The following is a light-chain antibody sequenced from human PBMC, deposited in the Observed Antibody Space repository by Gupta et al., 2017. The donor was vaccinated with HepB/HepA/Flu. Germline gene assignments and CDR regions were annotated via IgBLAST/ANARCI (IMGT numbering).Light chain of an antibody. Sequence: EIVLTQSPATLSLSPGERATLSCRASQSVSIYLAWYQQKPGQAPRLLIYDTSNRATGIPARFSGSGSGTDFTLTISNLEPEDFAVYYCQQRSNWPLTFGGGCKVEIK. CDR2: DTS. CDR1: QSVSIY. J-gene: IGKJ4*01. CDR3: QQRSNWPLT. V-gene: IGKV3-11*01.